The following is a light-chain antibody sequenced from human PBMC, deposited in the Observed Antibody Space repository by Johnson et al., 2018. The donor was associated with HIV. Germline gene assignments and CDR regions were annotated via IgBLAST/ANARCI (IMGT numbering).Light chain of an antibody. Sequence: QSVLTQSPSASGTPGQRVTISCSGSSPNIGSNTVNWYQQLPGTAPKLLIYRNNQRPSGVPDRFSGSKSGTSASLAISGLQAEDEADYYCAAWDDSLNGRYVFGTGTKVTVL. CDR3: AAWDDSLNGRYV. J-gene: IGLJ1*01. V-gene: IGLV1-44*01. CDR2: RNN. CDR1: SPNIGSNT.